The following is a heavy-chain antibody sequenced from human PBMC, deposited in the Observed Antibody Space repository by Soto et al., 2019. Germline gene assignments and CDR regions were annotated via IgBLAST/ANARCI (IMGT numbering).Heavy chain of an antibody. CDR1: GYTFTSYG. V-gene: IGHV1-18*01. D-gene: IGHD2-21*02. CDR3: ARRRAYCGGDCYWDDDAFDI. Sequence: ASVKVSCKASGYTFTSYGISWVRQAPGQGLEWMGWISAYNGNTNYAQKLRGRVTMTTDTSTSTAYMELRSLRSDDTAVYYCARRRAYCGGDCYWDDDAFDIWGQGTMVTVSS. CDR2: ISAYNGNT. J-gene: IGHJ3*02.